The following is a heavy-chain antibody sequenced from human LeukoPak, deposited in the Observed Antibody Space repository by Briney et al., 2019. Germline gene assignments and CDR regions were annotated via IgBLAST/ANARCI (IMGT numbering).Heavy chain of an antibody. D-gene: IGHD4-17*01. CDR2: ISGCDGST. CDR1: GYTFTSYG. V-gene: IGHV1-18*01. CDR3: PSDTIYGDYEENY. J-gene: IGHJ4*02. Sequence: ASVKVSCKASGYTFTSYGISWVRQAPGQGLEWMGWISGCDGSTNYAEKLQGRVTMTRDTSTSTAYMELKGLRADDTAVYYCPSDTIYGDYEENYWGQGTLVTVSS.